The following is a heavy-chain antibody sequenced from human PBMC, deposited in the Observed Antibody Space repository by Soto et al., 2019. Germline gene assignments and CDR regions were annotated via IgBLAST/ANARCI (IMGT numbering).Heavy chain of an antibody. Sequence: QVQLVQSGAEVKKPGSSVKVSCKASGGTFSSYTITWVRQAPGQGLEWMGWITPMFGTPNYAQKFRGRVTITADESTSTAYMELRSLRSEDTAMYFCARDGTLYDSRAYYYLYWGQGTLVTVSS. J-gene: IGHJ4*02. CDR1: GGTFSSYT. D-gene: IGHD3-22*01. V-gene: IGHV1-69*01. CDR2: ITPMFGTP. CDR3: ARDGTLYDSRAYYYLY.